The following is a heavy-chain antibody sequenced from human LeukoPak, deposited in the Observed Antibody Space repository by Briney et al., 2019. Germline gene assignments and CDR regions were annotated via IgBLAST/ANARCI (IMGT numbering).Heavy chain of an antibody. CDR3: AAKRHRYDYVWGSYRHNWFDR. D-gene: IGHD3-16*02. Sequence: SETLSLTCAVYGGSFSGYYWGWIRQSPGKGLEWVGAIHHRGSTNYKPSLKRPVTMSVDTCKNHFSLNLSSVTAADTAVYYCAAKRHRYDYVWGSYRHNWFDRWGQGTLVTVAS. CDR2: IHHRGST. CDR1: GGSFSGYY. J-gene: IGHJ5*02. V-gene: IGHV4-34*01.